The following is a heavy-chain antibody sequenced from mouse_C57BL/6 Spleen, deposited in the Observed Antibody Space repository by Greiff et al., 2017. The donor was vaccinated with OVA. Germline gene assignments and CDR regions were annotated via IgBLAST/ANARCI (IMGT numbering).Heavy chain of an antibody. CDR2: INYDGSST. Sequence: EVQLVESEGGLVQPGSSMKLSCTASGFTFSDYYMAWVRQVPEKGLEWVANINYDGSSTYYLDSLKSRFIISRDNAKNILYLQMSSLKSEDTATYYCARPYYDYDGWYFDVWGTGTTVTVSS. V-gene: IGHV5-16*01. D-gene: IGHD2-4*01. CDR3: ARPYYDYDGWYFDV. J-gene: IGHJ1*03. CDR1: GFTFSDYY.